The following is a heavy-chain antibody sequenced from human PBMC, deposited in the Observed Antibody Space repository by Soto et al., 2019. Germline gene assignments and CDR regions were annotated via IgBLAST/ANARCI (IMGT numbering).Heavy chain of an antibody. Sequence: ASVKVSCKASGYTFTSYAMHWVRQAPGQRLEWMGWINAGNGNTKYSQKFQGRVTITRDTSASTAYMELSSLRSEDTAVYYCARDHSVSTIFGVVIIPRRNYGMDVWGQGTTVTVSS. CDR1: GYTFTSYA. D-gene: IGHD3-3*01. J-gene: IGHJ6*02. V-gene: IGHV1-3*01. CDR3: ARDHSVSTIFGVVIIPRRNYGMDV. CDR2: INAGNGNT.